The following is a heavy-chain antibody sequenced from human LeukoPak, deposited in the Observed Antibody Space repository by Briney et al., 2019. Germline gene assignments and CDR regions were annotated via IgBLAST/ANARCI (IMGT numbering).Heavy chain of an antibody. D-gene: IGHD2-2*01. CDR2: ISGSGGST. V-gene: IGHV3-23*01. Sequence: GGSLRLSCAASGFTFSSYAMSWVRQAPGKGLEWVSAISGSGGSTYYADSVKGRFTISRDNSKNTLYLQMNSLRAEDTAVYYCAKPTPIVVVPAAIQGNAFDIWGQGTMVTVSS. CDR3: AKPTPIVVVPAAIQGNAFDI. CDR1: GFTFSSYA. J-gene: IGHJ3*02.